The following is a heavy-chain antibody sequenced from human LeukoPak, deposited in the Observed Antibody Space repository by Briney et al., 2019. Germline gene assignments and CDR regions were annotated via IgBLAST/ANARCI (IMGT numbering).Heavy chain of an antibody. CDR2: ISAYNGNT. J-gene: IGHJ3*02. D-gene: IGHD3-22*01. CDR1: GYTFTSYG. Sequence: GASVTVSCKASGYTFTSYGISWVRQAPGQGLEWMGWISAYNGNTNYAQKLQGRVTMTTDTSTSTAYMELRSLRSDDTAVYYCARGRTTMIVVVDAFDIWGQGTMVTVSS. CDR3: ARGRTTMIVVVDAFDI. V-gene: IGHV1-18*01.